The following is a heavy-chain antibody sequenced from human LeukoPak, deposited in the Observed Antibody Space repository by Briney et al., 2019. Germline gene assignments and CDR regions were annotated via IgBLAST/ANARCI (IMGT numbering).Heavy chain of an antibody. CDR2: ISGSSSII. V-gene: IGHV3-48*01. J-gene: IGHJ6*03. CDR3: AREGYQLLYGYYYYYMDV. Sequence: GGSLRLSCAASGFTFSSYSMNWVRQAPGKGLEWISCISGSSSIIYYADSVKGRFTISRDNAKNSLYLQMNSLRAEDTAVYYCAREGYQLLYGYYYYYMDVWGKGTTVTVSS. CDR1: GFTFSSYS. D-gene: IGHD2-2*02.